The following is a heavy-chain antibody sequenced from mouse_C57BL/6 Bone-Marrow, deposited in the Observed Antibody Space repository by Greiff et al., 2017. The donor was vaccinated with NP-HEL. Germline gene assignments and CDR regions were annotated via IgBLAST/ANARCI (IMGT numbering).Heavy chain of an antibody. Sequence: LQQPGAELVMPGASVKLSCKASGYTFTSYWMHWVKQRPGQGLEWIGEIDPSDSYTNYNQKFKGKSTLTVDKSSSTAYMQLSSLTSEDSAVYYCATVDWYFDVWGTGTTVTVSS. J-gene: IGHJ1*03. CDR1: GYTFTSYW. CDR2: IDPSDSYT. CDR3: ATVDWYFDV. V-gene: IGHV1-69*01.